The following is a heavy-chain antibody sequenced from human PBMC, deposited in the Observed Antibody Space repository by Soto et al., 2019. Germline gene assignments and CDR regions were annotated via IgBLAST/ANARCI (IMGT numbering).Heavy chain of an antibody. CDR3: ANAQRGRITMIVVAPGY. CDR1: GFTFSSYG. D-gene: IGHD3-22*01. Sequence: PGGSLRLSCAASGFTFSSYGMHWVRQAPGKGLEWVAVISYDGSNKYYADSVKGRFTISRDNSKNTLYLQMNSLRAEDTAVYYCANAQRGRITMIVVAPGYWGQGTLVTVSS. V-gene: IGHV3-30*18. CDR2: ISYDGSNK. J-gene: IGHJ4*02.